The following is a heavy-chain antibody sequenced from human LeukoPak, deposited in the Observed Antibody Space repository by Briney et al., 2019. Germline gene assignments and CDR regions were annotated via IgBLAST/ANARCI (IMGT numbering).Heavy chain of an antibody. CDR3: AIGWSS. V-gene: IGHV3-9*01. CDR1: GFTFDDYA. CDR2: ISWNSGSI. Sequence: GRSLRLSCAASGFTFDDYAMHWVRQAPGKGLEWVSGISWNSGSIGYADSVKGRFTISRDNAKNSLYLQMNSLRAEDTALYYCAIGWSSWGQGTLVTVSS. D-gene: IGHD6-19*01. J-gene: IGHJ5*02.